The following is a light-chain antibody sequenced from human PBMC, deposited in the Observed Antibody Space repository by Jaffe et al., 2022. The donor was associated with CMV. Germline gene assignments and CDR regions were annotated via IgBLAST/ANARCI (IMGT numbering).Light chain of an antibody. CDR3: SSYSTTYTLV. Sequence: QSALTQPASVSGSPGQSITISCTGTSSDVGAYNYVSWYQQHPGKAPKLMIYDVTDRPSGVSNRFSGSKSGDTASLTISGLQAEDEAQYYCSSYSTTYTLVFGGGTKLTVL. CDR1: SSDVGAYNY. CDR2: DVT. V-gene: IGLV2-14*03. J-gene: IGLJ2*01.